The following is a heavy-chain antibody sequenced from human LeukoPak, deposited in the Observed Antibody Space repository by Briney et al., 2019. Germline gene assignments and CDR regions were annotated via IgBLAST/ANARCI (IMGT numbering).Heavy chain of an antibody. CDR3: AREAPGGYFDY. Sequence: ASVKVSCKASGYTFTTYFLHWVRQAPGQGLEWMGMISPSEGNTNYAQNFQGRVTLTRDTSTRTIYMELTSLKSEDTALYYCAREAPGGYFDYWAQGTLVTVSS. V-gene: IGHV1-46*01. CDR1: GYTFTTYF. CDR2: ISPSEGNT. D-gene: IGHD3-16*01. J-gene: IGHJ4*02.